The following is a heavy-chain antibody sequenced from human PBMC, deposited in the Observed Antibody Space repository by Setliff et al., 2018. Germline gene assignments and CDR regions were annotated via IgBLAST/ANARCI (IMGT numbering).Heavy chain of an antibody. V-gene: IGHV4-59*08. CDR2: FYHSASS. CDR3: ARLIGYSYGYYYHYVDV. Sequence: SETLSLTCTVSGGSISSDYWSWIRQPPGKALEWIGYFYHSASSNYNPSLKGRVTMSADTSKNQLSLKLTFVTAADTAIYYCARLIGYSYGYYYHYVDVWGKGTTVTVS. J-gene: IGHJ6*03. D-gene: IGHD5-18*01. CDR1: GGSISSDY.